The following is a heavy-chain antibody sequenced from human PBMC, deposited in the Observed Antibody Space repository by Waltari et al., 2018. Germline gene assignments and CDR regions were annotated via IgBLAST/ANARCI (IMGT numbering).Heavy chain of an antibody. V-gene: IGHV3-53*01. D-gene: IGHD2-21*02. J-gene: IGHJ4*02. Sequence: EVQLVESGGGVIQPGGSLRLSCEASGFIVSTNYMSWVRQAPGKGLEWVSVIYNDGTKLYADSVKGRFTVSRDNSKNMVHLQMDSLRAEDTAVYYCATDGDGDCSLCLAQWGQGTLVTVSS. CDR3: ATDGDGDCSLCLAQ. CDR1: GFIVSTNY. CDR2: IYNDGTK.